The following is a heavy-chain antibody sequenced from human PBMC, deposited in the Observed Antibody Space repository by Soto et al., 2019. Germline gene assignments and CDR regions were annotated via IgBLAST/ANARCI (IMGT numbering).Heavy chain of an antibody. J-gene: IGHJ5*02. CDR2: LNAANGDT. D-gene: IGHD6-13*01. CDR3: VRRHVSATSIDWFDP. Sequence: GASVKVSCKASGYTFTSYGIHWVRQAPGQRLEWMGWLNAANGDTKYSPKFQGRVTITRDTSASTAYMELSSLRSEDTAVYYCVRRHVSATSIDWFDPWGQGTLVTVSS. V-gene: IGHV1-3*01. CDR1: GYTFTSYG.